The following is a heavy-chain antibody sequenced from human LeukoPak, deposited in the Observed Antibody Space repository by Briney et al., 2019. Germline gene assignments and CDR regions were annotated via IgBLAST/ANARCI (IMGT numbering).Heavy chain of an antibody. Sequence: SETLSLTCAVSGYSISSGYYWGWIRRPPGKGLEWIGIIYHSGSTYYNPSLKRRVTISGDTSKNHFSLKLSSVTAADTAVYYCARVEYCSSTSCFMEIDYWGQGTLVTVSS. CDR3: ARVEYCSSTSCFMEIDY. CDR2: IYHSGST. CDR1: GYSISSGYY. D-gene: IGHD2-2*01. V-gene: IGHV4-38-2*01. J-gene: IGHJ4*02.